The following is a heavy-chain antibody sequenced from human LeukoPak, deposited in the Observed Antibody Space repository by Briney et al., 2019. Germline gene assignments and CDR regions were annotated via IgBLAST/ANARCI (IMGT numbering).Heavy chain of an antibody. J-gene: IGHJ4*02. CDR3: ARDQGGSYPNDY. D-gene: IGHD1-26*01. V-gene: IGHV1-2*02. CDR2: INPNSGGT. CDR1: GYTFTGYY. Sequence: ASVKVSCRASGYTFTGYYMHWVRQAPGQGLEWMGWINPNSGGTNYAQKFHGRVTMTRDTSISTAYMELSRLRSDDTAVYYCARDQGGSYPNDYWGQGTLVTVSS.